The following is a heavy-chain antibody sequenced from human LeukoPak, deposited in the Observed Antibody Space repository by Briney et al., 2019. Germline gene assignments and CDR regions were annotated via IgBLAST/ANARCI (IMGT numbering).Heavy chain of an antibody. CDR2: IKQDGSEK. D-gene: IGHD4-17*01. J-gene: IGHJ4*02. CDR1: GFTFSSYW. CDR3: AREGNYGDYDYY. Sequence: GGSLRLSCAAFGFTFSSYWMSWVRQAPGKGLEWVATIKQDGSEKYYVDSVKGRFTISRDNAKNSLYLQMNSLRAEDTAVYFCAREGNYGDYDYYWGQGTLVTVSS. V-gene: IGHV3-7*01.